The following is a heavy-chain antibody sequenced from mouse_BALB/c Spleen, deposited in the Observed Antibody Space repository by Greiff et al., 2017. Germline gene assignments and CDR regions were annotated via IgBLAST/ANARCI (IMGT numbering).Heavy chain of an antibody. D-gene: IGHD1-1*01. Sequence: ESGPGILQPSQTLSLTCSFSGFSLSTYGIGVGWIRQPSGKGLEWLAHIWWNDNKYYNTALKSRLTISKDTSNNQVFLKIASVDTADTATYYCARRLLRYYAMDYWGQGTSVTVSS. CDR3: ARRLLRYYAMDY. J-gene: IGHJ4*01. CDR2: IWWNDNK. V-gene: IGHV8-11*01. CDR1: GFSLSTYGIG.